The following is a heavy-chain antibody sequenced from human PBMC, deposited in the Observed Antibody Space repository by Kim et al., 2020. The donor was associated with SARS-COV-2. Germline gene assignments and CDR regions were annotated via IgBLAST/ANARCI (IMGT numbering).Heavy chain of an antibody. V-gene: IGHV1-46*01. CDR2: INPSGGST. D-gene: IGHD6-13*01. J-gene: IGHJ1*01. CDR3: AEGPSSSWYGIYFQH. Sequence: ASVKVSCKASGYTFTSYYMHWVRQAPGQGLEWMGIINPSGGSTSYAQKFQGRVTMTRDTSTSTVYMELSSLRSEDTAVYYCAEGPSSSWYGIYFQHWGQGTLVTVSS. CDR1: GYTFTSYY.